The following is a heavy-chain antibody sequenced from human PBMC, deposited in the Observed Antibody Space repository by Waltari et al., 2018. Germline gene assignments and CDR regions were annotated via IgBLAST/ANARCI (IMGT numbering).Heavy chain of an antibody. V-gene: IGHV3-30*15. Sequence: QEHLVESGGGVVQPGGSLRLSCAASGFTFITHAVHWVRQAPGKGLEWVAVTSHDGSNRYYADSMKDRFTISRDTSKNTLYLEMSSLRSEDTAVYYCAREYRGSDSVFDMWGQGTMVTVSS. CDR2: TSHDGSNR. J-gene: IGHJ3*02. CDR3: AREYRGSDSVFDM. D-gene: IGHD5-12*01. CDR1: GFTFITHA.